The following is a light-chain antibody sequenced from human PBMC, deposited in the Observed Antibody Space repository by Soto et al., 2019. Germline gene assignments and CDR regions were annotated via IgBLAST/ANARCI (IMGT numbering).Light chain of an antibody. CDR3: QQYNSWPLT. CDR1: QSVSSN. CDR2: DIS. J-gene: IGKJ4*01. V-gene: IGKV3D-15*01. Sequence: EIVMTQSPATLSVSPGERATLHCRASQSVSSNLAWYQQKPGQAPRVLIYDISTSATGIPTRFSGSGSGTEFTLTISSLQSEDFAVYYCQQYNSWPLTFGGGTKVDIK.